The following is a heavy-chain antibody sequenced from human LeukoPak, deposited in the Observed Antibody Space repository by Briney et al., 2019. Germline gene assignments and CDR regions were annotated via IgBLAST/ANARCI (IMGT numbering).Heavy chain of an antibody. CDR3: ARGRYGANPLSL. D-gene: IGHD4/OR15-4a*01. CDR1: VYTVITYE. Sequence: ASVKVSCKASVYTVITYEIIWVRQATGQGLEWMGWMNPNSGNTGYAQKFQGRVTMTRDTSKDTAYMELSSLRSEDTGVYFCARGRYGANPLSLWGQGTMVTVAS. J-gene: IGHJ3*01. V-gene: IGHV1-8*01. CDR2: MNPNSGNT.